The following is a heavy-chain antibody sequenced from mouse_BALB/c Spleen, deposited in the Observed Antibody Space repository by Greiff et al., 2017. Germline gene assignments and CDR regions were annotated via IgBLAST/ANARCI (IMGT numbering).Heavy chain of an antibody. V-gene: IGHV5-6*01. CDR1: GFTFSSYG. CDR3: ARGGNYDWFAY. J-gene: IGHJ3*01. D-gene: IGHD2-1*01. Sequence: EVQLVESGGDLVKPGGSLKLSCAASGFTFSSYGMSWVRQTPDKRLEWVATISSGGSYTYYPDSVKGRFTISRDNAKNTLYLQMSSLKSEDTAMYYCARGGNYDWFAYWGQGTLVTVSA. CDR2: ISSGGSYT.